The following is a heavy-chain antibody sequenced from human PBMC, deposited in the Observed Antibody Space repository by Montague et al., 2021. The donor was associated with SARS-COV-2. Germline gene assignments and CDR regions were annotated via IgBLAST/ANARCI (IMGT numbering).Heavy chain of an antibody. CDR3: AKDQIAHNWKVSAASYYMDV. D-gene: IGHD1-1*01. CDR1: GFSFGDYA. V-gene: IGHV3-43*02. CDR2: ISGDGGST. Sequence: SLRLSCVASGFSFGDYAMHWVRQTPGKGLEWVAVISGDGGSTYYAYSVKGRFTILRDNSKNSLYLQMNGLRTEDTALYFCAKDQIAHNWKVSAASYYMDVWGKGTTVTV. J-gene: IGHJ6*03.